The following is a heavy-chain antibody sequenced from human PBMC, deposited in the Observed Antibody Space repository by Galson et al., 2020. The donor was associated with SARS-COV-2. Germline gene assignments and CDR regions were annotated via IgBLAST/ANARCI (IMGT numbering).Heavy chain of an antibody. V-gene: IGHV5-51*01. CDR3: AKYSGGGVDY. D-gene: IGHD1-26*01. Sequence: GESLKISCKVSGYNSTKYSIGWVRQMPGKGLEWMGIIYLGDSDTRYSPSFQGQVTFSADRSISTAYLQWSSLKASDTAMYYCAKYSGGGVDYWGQGTLVTVPA. CDR1: GYNSTKYS. J-gene: IGHJ4*02. CDR2: IYLGDSDT.